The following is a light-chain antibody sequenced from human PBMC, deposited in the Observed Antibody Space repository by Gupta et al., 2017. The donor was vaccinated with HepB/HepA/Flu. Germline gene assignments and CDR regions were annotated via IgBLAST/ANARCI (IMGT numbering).Light chain of an antibody. Sequence: GERATLSCRASQSVSSSYLAWYQQKPGQAPRLLIYGASSRATGIPDRFSGSGPGTDFTLTISRLEPEDFAVYYCQQDGSSPLTFGGGTKVEIK. CDR1: QSVSSSY. V-gene: IGKV3-20*01. CDR3: QQDGSSPLT. CDR2: GAS. J-gene: IGKJ4*01.